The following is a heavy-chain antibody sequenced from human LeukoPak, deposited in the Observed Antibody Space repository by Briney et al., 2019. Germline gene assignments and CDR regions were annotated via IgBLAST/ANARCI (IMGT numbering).Heavy chain of an antibody. D-gene: IGHD3-16*01. CDR3: AKSKAPGGKGYFDY. CDR1: GFIFSSYR. J-gene: IGHJ4*02. V-gene: IGHV3-30*18. Sequence: PGGSLRLSCVGSGFIFSSYRMNWVRQAPGKGLEWVAVISYDGSNKYYADSVKGRFTNSRDNSKNTLYLQMNSLRAEDTAVYYCAKSKAPGGKGYFDYWGQGTLVTVSS. CDR2: ISYDGSNK.